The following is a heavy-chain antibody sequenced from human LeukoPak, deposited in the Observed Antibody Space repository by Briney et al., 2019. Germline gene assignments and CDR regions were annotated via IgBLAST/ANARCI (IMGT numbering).Heavy chain of an antibody. Sequence: ASVKVSCKASGYTFTSYYMHWVRQAPGQGLEWMGIINPSGGSTSYAQKFQGRVTMTRDTSTSTVYMELSSLRSEDTAVYYCARDQHPDYYDSSGVSGYWGQGTLVTVSS. V-gene: IGHV1-46*01. J-gene: IGHJ4*02. CDR3: ARDQHPDYYDSSGVSGY. D-gene: IGHD3-22*01. CDR2: INPSGGST. CDR1: GYTFTSYY.